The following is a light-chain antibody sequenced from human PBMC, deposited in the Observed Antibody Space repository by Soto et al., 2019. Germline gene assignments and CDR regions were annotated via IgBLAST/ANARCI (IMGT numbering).Light chain of an antibody. V-gene: IGKV3-20*01. J-gene: IGKJ4*01. CDR1: QRVSSGF. CDR2: RAS. CDR3: QQYESSPLT. Sequence: EIVLTQSPDTLSLSPGERATLSCRASQRVSSGFLAWYQQKPSQAPRLLIYRASTRATGIPDRFTGSGSGTDFTLTISRLEPEDFAVYYCQQYESSPLTFGGGTKVEIK.